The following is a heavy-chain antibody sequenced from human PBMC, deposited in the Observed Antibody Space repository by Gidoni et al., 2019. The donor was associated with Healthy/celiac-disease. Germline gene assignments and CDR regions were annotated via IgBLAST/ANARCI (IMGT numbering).Heavy chain of an antibody. V-gene: IGHV4-39*01. D-gene: IGHD3-10*01. J-gene: IGHJ4*02. CDR3: ARHGYYGSGDFDY. Sequence: LVKPSETLSLTCTVSGGSISSSSYYWGWIRQPPGKGLEWIGSIYYSGSTYYNPSLKSRVTISVDTSKNQFSLKLSSVTAADTAVYYCARHGYYGSGDFDYWGQGTLVTVSS. CDR1: GGSISSSSYY. CDR2: IYYSGST.